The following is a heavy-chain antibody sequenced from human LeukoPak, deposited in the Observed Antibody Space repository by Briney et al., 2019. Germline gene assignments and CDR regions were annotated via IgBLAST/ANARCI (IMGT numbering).Heavy chain of an antibody. Sequence: PGRSLRLSCAASGFTFSSYGMHWVRQAPGKGLEWVAVISYDGGNKYYADSVKGRFTISRDNSKNTLYLQMNSLRAEDTGVYYCAKYCSGGSCYGTFDYWGQGTLVTVSS. CDR1: GFTFSSYG. J-gene: IGHJ4*02. CDR2: ISYDGGNK. CDR3: AKYCSGGSCYGTFDY. V-gene: IGHV3-30*18. D-gene: IGHD2-15*01.